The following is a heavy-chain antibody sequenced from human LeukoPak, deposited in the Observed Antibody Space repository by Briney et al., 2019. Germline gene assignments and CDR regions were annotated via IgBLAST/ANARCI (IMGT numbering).Heavy chain of an antibody. D-gene: IGHD5-24*01. J-gene: IGHJ4*02. CDR2: IYYSGST. CDR1: GGSISSYY. CDR3: ARGRDGYTR. V-gene: IGHV4-59*01. Sequence: PSETLSLTCTVSGGSISSYYWSWIRQPPGKGLEWIGYIYYSGSTNYNPSLKSRVTTSVDTSKNQFSLKLSSVTAADTAVCYCARGRDGYTRWGQGTLVTVSS.